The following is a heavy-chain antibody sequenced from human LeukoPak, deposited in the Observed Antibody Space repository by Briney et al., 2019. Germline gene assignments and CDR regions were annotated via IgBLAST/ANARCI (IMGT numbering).Heavy chain of an antibody. J-gene: IGHJ4*02. CDR3: ARDPYGNYFDY. D-gene: IGHD4-17*01. V-gene: IGHV1-2*02. Sequence: VASMKVSCKSSGYTFTGYYMHWVRQAPGQGLEWMGWINPNTGGINYAQKFQGRVTMTRDTSISAAYMELSRLRSDDTAVYYCARDPYGNYFDYWGQGTLVTVSS. CDR1: GYTFTGYY. CDR2: INPNTGGI.